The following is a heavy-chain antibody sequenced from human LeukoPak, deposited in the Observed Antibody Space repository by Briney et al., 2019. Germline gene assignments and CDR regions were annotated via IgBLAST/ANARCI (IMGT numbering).Heavy chain of an antibody. CDR3: TRGDGYNSIDY. CDR2: IRSKANSYAT. J-gene: IGHJ4*02. D-gene: IGHD5-24*01. V-gene: IGHV3-73*01. CDR1: GFTFSGSA. Sequence: GRSLRLSCAASGFTFSGSAMHWVRQASGKGLEWVGRIRSKANSYATAYAASVKGRFTISRDDSKNTAYLQMNSLKTGDTAVYYCTRGDGYNSIDYWGQGTLVTVSS.